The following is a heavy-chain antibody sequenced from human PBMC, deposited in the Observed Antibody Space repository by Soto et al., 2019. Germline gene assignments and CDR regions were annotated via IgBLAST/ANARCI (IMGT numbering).Heavy chain of an antibody. V-gene: IGHV3-23*01. CDR2: ISGTGTGT. Sequence: SLRLSCAASGFTFSSSAMSCVRQAPGKVLEWVSSISGTGTGTYYADSVKGRFTVSRDNSKKMLYLQMNIMRVEDTAIYHCAGYTSSWYFGHWGQGTLVTVSS. J-gene: IGHJ4*02. D-gene: IGHD6-13*01. CDR3: AGYTSSWYFGH. CDR1: GFTFSSSA.